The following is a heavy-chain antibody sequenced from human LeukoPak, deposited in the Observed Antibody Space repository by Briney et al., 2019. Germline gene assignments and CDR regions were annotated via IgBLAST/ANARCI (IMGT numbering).Heavy chain of an antibody. V-gene: IGHV1-69*05. J-gene: IGHJ4*02. D-gene: IGHD6-13*01. CDR1: GGTFSSYA. CDR3: ARGPPLVAAAGPRH. CDR2: IIPIFGTA. Sequence: ASVKVSCKASGGTFSSYAIGWVRQAPGQGLEWMGGIIPIFGTANFAQKFQGRVTITTDESTSTAYMELSSLRSEDTAVYYCARGPPLVAAAGPRHWGQGTLVTVSS.